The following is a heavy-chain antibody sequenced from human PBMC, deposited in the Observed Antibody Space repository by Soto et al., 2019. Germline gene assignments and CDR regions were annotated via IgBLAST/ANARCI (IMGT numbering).Heavy chain of an antibody. V-gene: IGHV4-31*03. Sequence: QVQLQESGPGLVKPSQTLSLTCTVSGGSISSGGYYWSWIRQHPGKGLEWIGYIYYSGSTYYNPSLKRRVTISVATSKNQSSLKLSSVTAADTAVYYCARWEFPGYYFDYWGQGTLVTVSS. CDR2: IYYSGST. CDR1: GGSISSGGYY. D-gene: IGHD1-26*01. CDR3: ARWEFPGYYFDY. J-gene: IGHJ4*02.